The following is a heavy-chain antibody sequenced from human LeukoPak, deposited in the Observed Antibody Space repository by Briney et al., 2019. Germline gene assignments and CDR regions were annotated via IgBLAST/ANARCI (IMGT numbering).Heavy chain of an antibody. CDR2: MKLNSGNT. D-gene: IGHD3-16*02. Sequence: ASVKVSCKASGYTFTSYDINWVRQAPGQGLEWMGWMKLNSGNTGYAQKFQGRVTMTRNTSISTAYLELSSLRSDDTAAYYCPRPQLSPYVWGSYRSSFAFDLWGQGTMVTVSS. CDR1: GYTFTSYD. CDR3: PRPQLSPYVWGSYRSSFAFDL. J-gene: IGHJ3*01. V-gene: IGHV1-8*01.